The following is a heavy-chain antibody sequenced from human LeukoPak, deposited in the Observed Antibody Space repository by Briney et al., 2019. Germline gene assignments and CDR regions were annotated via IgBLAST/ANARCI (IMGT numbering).Heavy chain of an antibody. CDR1: GFTFSNYA. CDR3: AKFGGSYFNWFDP. V-gene: IGHV3-23*01. CDR2: IRDTGTIT. D-gene: IGHD1-26*01. Sequence: GGSLRPSCAASGFTFSNYAMTWVRQAPGKGLEWVSAIRDTGTITYYADSVKGQFAISRDNSKNTLYLQMNSLRVEDTAAYYCAKFGGSYFNWFDPWGQGTLVTVSS. J-gene: IGHJ5*02.